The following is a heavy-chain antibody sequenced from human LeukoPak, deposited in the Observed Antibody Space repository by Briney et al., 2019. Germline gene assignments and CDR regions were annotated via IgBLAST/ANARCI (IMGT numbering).Heavy chain of an antibody. D-gene: IGHD3-16*01. Sequence: QPGGSLRLSCAASGFTFGTSAMSWVRKTPEKGLEWVSTITSGDGSPYYADSVKGRFTISRDNSNNMLYLQMNSLRAEDTAVYYCTKRGAYYVDYWGRGIPVTVSS. J-gene: IGHJ4*02. V-gene: IGHV3-23*01. CDR3: TKRGAYYVDY. CDR2: ITSGDGSP. CDR1: GFTFGTSA.